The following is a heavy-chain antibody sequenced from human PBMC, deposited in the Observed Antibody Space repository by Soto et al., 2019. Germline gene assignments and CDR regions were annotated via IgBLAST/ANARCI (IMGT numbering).Heavy chain of an antibody. CDR1: GFTFSNAW. CDR3: TTDNDICPGYCSGGS. CDR2: IKSKTDGGTT. V-gene: IGHV3-15*01. J-gene: IGHJ4*02. D-gene: IGHD2-15*01. Sequence: EVQLVESGGGLVKPGGSLRLSCAASGFTFSNAWMSWVRQAPGKGLEWVGRIKSKTDGGTTDYAAPVKGRFTISRDDSKNTLYLQMNSLKTEDTAVYYCTTDNDICPGYCSGGSWGQGTLVTVSS.